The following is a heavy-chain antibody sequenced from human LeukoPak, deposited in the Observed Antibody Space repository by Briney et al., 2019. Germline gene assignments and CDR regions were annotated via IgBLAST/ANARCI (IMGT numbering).Heavy chain of an antibody. D-gene: IGHD1-20*01. Sequence: ASVKVSCKASGYAFSNYFTDWVRQAPGQGLERVGMFNPSGGSTNYAQKFQGRVIMTRDTSTSTVYMDLSSLTSEDTAVYYCATEPLLTGTTSGGADAFDIWGQGTVVTVSS. CDR2: FNPSGGST. V-gene: IGHV1-46*01. CDR1: GYAFSNYF. CDR3: ATEPLLTGTTSGGADAFDI. J-gene: IGHJ3*02.